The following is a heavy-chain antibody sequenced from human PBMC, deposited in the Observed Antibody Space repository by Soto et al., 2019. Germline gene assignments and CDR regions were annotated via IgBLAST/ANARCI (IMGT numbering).Heavy chain of an antibody. CDR3: AKDFFSRGDCSSPSCQFDY. D-gene: IGHD2-2*01. V-gene: IGHV3-23*01. Sequence: GGSLRLSCAASGFTFSSYAMSWVRQAPGKGLEWVSAISGSGGSTYYADSVKGRFTISRDNSNNRLFMQINSLRPEDTAVYYCAKDFFSRGDCSSPSCQFDYWGQGTLVTVSS. CDR2: ISGSGGST. CDR1: GFTFSSYA. J-gene: IGHJ4*02.